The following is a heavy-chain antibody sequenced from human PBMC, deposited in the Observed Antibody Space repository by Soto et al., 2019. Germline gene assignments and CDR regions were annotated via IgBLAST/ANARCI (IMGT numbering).Heavy chain of an antibody. D-gene: IGHD2-15*01. Sequence: VQLLESGGGLVPPGGSLRLSCAASGFTFSNYGMTWVRQAPGTGLEWVSGISSSGSNTYYADSVKGRFPIPRDNSKNTWYLQMNSLRAEDAAVYYCAKGVTRFGYWDGGSCYNWFDSWGQGSLVTVSS. CDR3: AKGVTRFGYWDGGSCYNWFDS. CDR1: GFTFSNYG. J-gene: IGHJ5*01. V-gene: IGHV3-23*01. CDR2: ISSSGSNT.